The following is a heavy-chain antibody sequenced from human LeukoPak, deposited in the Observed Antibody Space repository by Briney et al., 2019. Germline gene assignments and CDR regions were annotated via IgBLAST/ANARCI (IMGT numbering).Heavy chain of an antibody. J-gene: IGHJ4*02. V-gene: IGHV3-49*04. CDR2: IRSKGYGCAT. CDR1: GFTFDDYA. CDR3: SRVTYDSSGYYHGATDY. D-gene: IGHD3-22*01. Sequence: AGGSLRLSCRASGFTFDDYAMSWVRQAPGKGLEWVGFIRSKGYGCATEYAASVKGRLTISRDDSKSIVYLQMNSLKTEDTAVYYCSRVTYDSSGYYHGATDYWGQGTLVTVSS.